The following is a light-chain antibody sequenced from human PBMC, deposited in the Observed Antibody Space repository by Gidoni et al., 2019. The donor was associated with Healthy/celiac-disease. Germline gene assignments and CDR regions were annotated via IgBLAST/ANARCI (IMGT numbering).Light chain of an antibody. CDR1: QSVLYSSNNKNY. J-gene: IGKJ1*01. Sequence: DIVMTQSPESLAVSLGERATINCKSSQSVLYSSNNKNYLAWYQQKPGQPPKLLIYWASTRESGVPDRFSGSGSGTDFTLTISSLKAEDVAVYYCQQYYSTPRTFGQGTKVEIK. CDR2: WAS. V-gene: IGKV4-1*01. CDR3: QQYYSTPRT.